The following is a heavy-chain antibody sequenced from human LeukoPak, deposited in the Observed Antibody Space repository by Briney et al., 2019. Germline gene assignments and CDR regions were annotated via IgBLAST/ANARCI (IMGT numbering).Heavy chain of an antibody. CDR2: IKQDGTEK. D-gene: IGHD3-22*01. Sequence: PGGSLRLSCAASGFSFTTYWMGWVRQAPGKGLEWVANIKQDGTEKYYVDSVKGRFTISRDNAKNSLYLQMNSLRVEDTAVYYCAKAQYDGSGYYTFDSWGQGTLVTVSS. CDR1: GFSFTTYW. V-gene: IGHV3-7*01. CDR3: AKAQYDGSGYYTFDS. J-gene: IGHJ4*02.